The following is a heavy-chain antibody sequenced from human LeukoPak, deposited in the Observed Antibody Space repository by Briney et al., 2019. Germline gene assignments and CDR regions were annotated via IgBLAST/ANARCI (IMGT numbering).Heavy chain of an antibody. J-gene: IGHJ4*02. CDR3: TTIRPGY. CDR1: GFTFSSYW. CDR2: IKDGGTTT. D-gene: IGHD5-12*01. Sequence: QAGGSLRLSCAASGFTFSSYWIHWVRHVPGKGLVWVSRIKDGGTTTDYADSVKGRFTISRDDAKNTLYLQMNSLRAEDTAVYYCTTIRPGYWGQGTLVTVSP. V-gene: IGHV3-74*01.